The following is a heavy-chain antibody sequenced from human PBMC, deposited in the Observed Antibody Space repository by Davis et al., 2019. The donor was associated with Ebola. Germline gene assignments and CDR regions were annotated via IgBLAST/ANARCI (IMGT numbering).Heavy chain of an antibody. V-gene: IGHV3-23*01. Sequence: GESLKISCAASGFTFSSYAMSWVRQAPGKGLEWVSAISGSGGSTYYADSVKGRFTISRDNSKNTLYLQMNSLRAEDTAVYYCAKVGPNYEFWSGYPYFDYWGQGTLVTVSS. D-gene: IGHD3-3*01. CDR1: GFTFSSYA. J-gene: IGHJ4*02. CDR3: AKVGPNYEFWSGYPYFDY. CDR2: ISGSGGST.